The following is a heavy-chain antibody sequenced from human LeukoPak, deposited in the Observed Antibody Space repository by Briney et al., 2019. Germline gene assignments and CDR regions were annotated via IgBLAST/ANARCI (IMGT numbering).Heavy chain of an antibody. CDR3: ARDLWENSKGRKRGWDY. D-gene: IGHD4-11*01. CDR2: IIPIFGTA. Sequence: ASVKVSCKASGGTFSSYAISWVRQAPGQGLEWMGGIIPIFGTANYAQKFQGRVTITADESTSTAYMELSSLRSEDTAVYYCARDLWENSKGRKRGWDYWGQGTPVTVSS. V-gene: IGHV1-69*13. J-gene: IGHJ4*02. CDR1: GGTFSSYA.